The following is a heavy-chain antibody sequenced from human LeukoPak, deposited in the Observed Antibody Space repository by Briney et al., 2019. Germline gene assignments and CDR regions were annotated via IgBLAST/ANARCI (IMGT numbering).Heavy chain of an antibody. D-gene: IGHD2-2*01. Sequence: PGGSLRLSCVASGFTFSSYAMSWVRQAPGKGLEWVSAISGSGGSTYYADSVKGRFTISRDNSKNTLYLQMNSLRAEDTAVYYCAKDHHSTSCTDYWGQGTLVTVSS. J-gene: IGHJ4*02. V-gene: IGHV3-23*01. CDR3: AKDHHSTSCTDY. CDR2: ISGSGGST. CDR1: GFTFSSYA.